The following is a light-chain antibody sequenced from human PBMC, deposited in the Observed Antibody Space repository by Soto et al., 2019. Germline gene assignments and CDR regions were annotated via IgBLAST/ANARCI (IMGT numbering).Light chain of an antibody. Sequence: QSALTQPASVSGSPGQSITISCTGTSSDVGGYNYVSWYQQHPGKAPKLMIYEVSNRPSGVSNRFSGSKSGYTASLTISGLHAEDDADYYCSSHTSSIDHRVFGGGTNLTVL. J-gene: IGLJ3*02. CDR3: SSHTSSIDHRV. CDR2: EVS. V-gene: IGLV2-14*01. CDR1: SSDVGGYNY.